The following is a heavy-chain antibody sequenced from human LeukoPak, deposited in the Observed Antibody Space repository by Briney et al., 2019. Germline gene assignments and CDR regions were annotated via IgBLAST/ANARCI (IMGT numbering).Heavy chain of an antibody. CDR2: IYTSGST. CDR3: ATRTYGSGSYPRDY. Sequence: SETLSLTCTVSGSSISSYYWSWIRQPAGKGLEWIGRIYTSGSTNYNPSLKSRVTMSVDTSKNQFSLKLSSVTAADTAVYYCATRTYGSGSYPRDYWGQGTLVTVSS. J-gene: IGHJ4*02. V-gene: IGHV4-4*07. D-gene: IGHD3-10*01. CDR1: GSSISSYY.